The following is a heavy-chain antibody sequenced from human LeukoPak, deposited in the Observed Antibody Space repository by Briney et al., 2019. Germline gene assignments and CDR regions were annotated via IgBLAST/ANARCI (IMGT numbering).Heavy chain of an antibody. Sequence: GGSLRLSCAASGFTFSSYGMHWVRQAPGKGLEWVGRIKSKTDGGTTDYAAPVKGRFTISGDDSKNTLYLQMNSLKTEDTAVYYCTTDLEYSGYADLYDYWGQGTLVTVSS. J-gene: IGHJ4*02. CDR2: IKSKTDGGTT. CDR1: GFTFSSYG. CDR3: TTDLEYSGYADLYDY. V-gene: IGHV3-15*01. D-gene: IGHD5-12*01.